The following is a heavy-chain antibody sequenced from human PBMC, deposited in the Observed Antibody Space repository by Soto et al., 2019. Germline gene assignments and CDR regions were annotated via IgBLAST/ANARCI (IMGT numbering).Heavy chain of an antibody. D-gene: IGHD3-16*01. J-gene: IGHJ6*02. V-gene: IGHV2-70*01. Sequence: ASGPTLVNPTQTLKLTCTFSGFSLSTSGMCVSWIRQPPGKALEWLALIDWDDDKYYSTSLKTRLTISKDTSKNQVVLTMTNMDPVDTSTYYCARTLAPYNYYGIDVWGQGTTVTVSS. CDR3: ARTLAPYNYYGIDV. CDR2: IDWDDDK. CDR1: GFSLSTSGMC.